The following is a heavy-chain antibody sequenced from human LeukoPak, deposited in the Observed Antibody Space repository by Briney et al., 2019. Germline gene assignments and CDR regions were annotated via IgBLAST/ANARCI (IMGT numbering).Heavy chain of an antibody. Sequence: GGSLRLSCAASGFTFSNYWMHWVRHAPGKGLVWVSRINSDGSTTSYADSVKGRFTISRDNAKNTLYLQMNSLRAEDTAVYYCARGSPPGYCSSTSCHTRYYYYGMDVWGQGTTVTVSS. CDR1: GFTFSNYW. V-gene: IGHV3-74*01. CDR3: ARGSPPGYCSSTSCHTRYYYYGMDV. D-gene: IGHD2-2*01. CDR2: INSDGSTT. J-gene: IGHJ6*02.